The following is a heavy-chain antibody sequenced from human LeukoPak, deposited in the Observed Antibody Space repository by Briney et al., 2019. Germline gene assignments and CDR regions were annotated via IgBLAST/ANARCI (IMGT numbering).Heavy chain of an antibody. Sequence: PSETLSLTCTVSGGSISSGDYFGSWIRQPPGKGLEWIGYIYYSGSTYYNPSLKSRVTISVDTSKNQFSLKLSSVTAADTAVYYCARGGGSHYGDQINLIFDYWGQGTLVAVSS. CDR2: IYYSGST. D-gene: IGHD4-17*01. J-gene: IGHJ4*02. CDR3: ARGGGSHYGDQINLIFDY. CDR1: GGSISSGDYF. V-gene: IGHV4-30-4*01.